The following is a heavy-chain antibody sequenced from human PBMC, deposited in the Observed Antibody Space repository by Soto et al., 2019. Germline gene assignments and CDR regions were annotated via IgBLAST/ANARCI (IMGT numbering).Heavy chain of an antibody. V-gene: IGHV3-23*01. CDR3: ARGNRSPPPEYYFDY. CDR1: GFTFGSYT. Sequence: PGGSLRLSCAASGFTFGSYTMSWVRQTPGKGLECVSRISDSGGDIYYADSVKGRFTISRDNSKNTLYLQMNSLRAEDTAVYYCARGNRSPPPEYYFDYWGQGTLVTVSS. D-gene: IGHD3-10*01. CDR2: ISDSGGDI. J-gene: IGHJ4*02.